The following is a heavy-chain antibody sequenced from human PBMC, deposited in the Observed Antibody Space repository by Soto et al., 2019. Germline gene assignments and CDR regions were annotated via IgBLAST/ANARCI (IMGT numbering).Heavy chain of an antibody. CDR3: AKDSSGSWPQDAFDI. J-gene: IGHJ3*02. V-gene: IGHV3-23*01. CDR2: ISGSGGST. CDR1: GFTFSIYA. D-gene: IGHD3-22*01. Sequence: LSLSFAASGFTFSIYAMSWVRQAPLKGLEWVSAISGSGGSTYYADSVKGRFTISRDNSKNTLYLQMNSLRAEDTAVYYCAKDSSGSWPQDAFDIWGQGTMVTVSS.